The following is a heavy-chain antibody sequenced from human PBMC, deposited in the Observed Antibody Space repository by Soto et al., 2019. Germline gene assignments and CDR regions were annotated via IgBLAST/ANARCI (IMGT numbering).Heavy chain of an antibody. Sequence: QVQLEQSGAEVKKPGASVKVSCKASGYIFTAYSMHWVRRAPGQGLQWMGVVNPSGGSTNYAQKSQGTINLTRETSRNTFYMELSSLTSEDTAVYYCAREENCSDGICYSEYFQRWGQGTLVTVSS. CDR2: VNPSGGST. J-gene: IGHJ1*01. D-gene: IGHD2-15*01. V-gene: IGHV1-46*01. CDR1: GYIFTAYS. CDR3: AREENCSDGICYSEYFQR.